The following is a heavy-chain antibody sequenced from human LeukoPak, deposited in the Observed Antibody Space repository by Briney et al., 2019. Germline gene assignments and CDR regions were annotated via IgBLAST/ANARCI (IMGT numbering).Heavy chain of an antibody. Sequence: PGGSLRLSCAASGFTFSSYEMNWVRQAPGKGLEWVSYISSSGSTIYYADSVKGRFTISRDNAKNSLYLQMNSLRAEDTAVYYCATVGDDYGDYGVDYWGQGTLVTVSS. CDR2: ISSSGSTI. J-gene: IGHJ4*02. D-gene: IGHD4-17*01. CDR3: ATVGDDYGDYGVDY. V-gene: IGHV3-48*03. CDR1: GFTFSSYE.